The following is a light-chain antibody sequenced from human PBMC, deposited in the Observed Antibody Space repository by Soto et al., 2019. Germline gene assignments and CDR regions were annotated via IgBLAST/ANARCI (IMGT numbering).Light chain of an antibody. Sequence: IVLTQSPGTLSLSPGERATLSCRASQSVSSNYLALYQQKPGQAPRLLIYGASSRATGIPDRFSGSGSGTDFTLTISRLEPEDFAVYYCQQYGSSLLFGPGTKVDIK. CDR3: QQYGSSLL. J-gene: IGKJ3*01. V-gene: IGKV3-20*01. CDR1: QSVSSNY. CDR2: GAS.